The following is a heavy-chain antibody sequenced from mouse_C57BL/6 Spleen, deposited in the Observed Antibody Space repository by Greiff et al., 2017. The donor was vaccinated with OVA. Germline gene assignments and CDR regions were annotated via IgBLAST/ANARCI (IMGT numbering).Heavy chain of an antibody. CDR3: ARGEATVVATLYAMDY. V-gene: IGHV1-75*01. J-gene: IGHJ4*01. D-gene: IGHD1-1*01. CDR1: GYTFTDYY. CDR2: IFPGSGST. Sequence: QVQLKESGPELVKPGASVKISCKASGYTFTDYYINWVKQRPGQGLEWIGWIFPGSGSTYYNEKFKGKATLTVDKSSSTAYMLLSSLTSEDSAVYFCARGEATVVATLYAMDYWGQGTSVTVSS.